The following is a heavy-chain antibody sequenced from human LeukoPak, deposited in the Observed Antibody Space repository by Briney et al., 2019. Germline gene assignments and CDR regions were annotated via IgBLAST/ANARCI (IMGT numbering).Heavy chain of an antibody. CDR1: GCSISSYY. Sequence: SETLSLTCTVSGCSISSYYWSWIRRPPGKGLEWIGYIYYSGSTNYNPSLKSRVTISVDKSKNQFSLKLSSVTAADTAVYYCARGGDYYGSGSYYAFDPWGQGTLVTVSS. J-gene: IGHJ5*02. CDR3: ARGGDYYGSGSYYAFDP. CDR2: IYYSGST. D-gene: IGHD3-10*01. V-gene: IGHV4-59*01.